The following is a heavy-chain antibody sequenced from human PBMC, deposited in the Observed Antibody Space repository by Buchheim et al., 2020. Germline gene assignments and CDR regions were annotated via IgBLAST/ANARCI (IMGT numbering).Heavy chain of an antibody. J-gene: IGHJ4*02. D-gene: IGHD1-14*01. V-gene: IGHV3-23*01. Sequence: EVQLLESGGDLVQPGGSLRLSCAASGFTFSTYAMRWVRQAPGKGLEWVPGISGNGVSTKYADSVKGRFTISRDNSKSTLSFQMNSLRAEDTAVYYCTKITSRYFDYWGQGTL. CDR3: TKITSRYFDY. CDR2: ISGNGVST. CDR1: GFTFSTYA.